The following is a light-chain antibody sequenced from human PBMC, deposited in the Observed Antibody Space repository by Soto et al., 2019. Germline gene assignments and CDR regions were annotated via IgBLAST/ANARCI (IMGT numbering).Light chain of an antibody. V-gene: IGKV1-5*03. J-gene: IGKJ2*01. Sequence: DVQMTQFPSTLSASVGDRVTITSRASQSISYWLAWYQQKPGKAPNLLIYKASSLESGVPSRFSGSGSGTEFTLTITNLQPDDFATYYCRHYNTYSPPYTFGQGTKLEIK. CDR1: QSISYW. CDR2: KAS. CDR3: RHYNTYSPPYT.